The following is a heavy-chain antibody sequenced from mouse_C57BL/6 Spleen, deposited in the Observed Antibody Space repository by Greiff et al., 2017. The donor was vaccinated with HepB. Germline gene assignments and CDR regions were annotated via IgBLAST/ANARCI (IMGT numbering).Heavy chain of an antibody. Sequence: QVQLKQPGAELVKPGASVKLSCKASGYTFTSYWMHWVKQRPGRGLEWIGRIDPNSGGTKYNEKFKSKATLTVDKPSSTAYMQLSSLQSEDSAVYCWAGEDDSSSYPCYWGQVTTLTVSS. V-gene: IGHV1-72*01. CDR3: AGEDDSSSYPCY. CDR1: GYTFTSYW. J-gene: IGHJ2*01. CDR2: IDPNSGGT. D-gene: IGHD1-1*01.